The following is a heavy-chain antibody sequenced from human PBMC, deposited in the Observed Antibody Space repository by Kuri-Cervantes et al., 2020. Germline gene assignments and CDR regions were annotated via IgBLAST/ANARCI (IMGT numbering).Heavy chain of an antibody. V-gene: IGHV4-59*12. J-gene: IGHJ4*02. CDR3: AREGDGGNSFDY. CDR1: GGSISSYY. D-gene: IGHD4-23*01. Sequence: GSLRLSCTVSGGSISSYYWSWIRQPPGKGLEWIGYIYYSGSTYYNPSLKSRVTISVDTSKNQFSLKLSSVTAADTAVYYCAREGDGGNSFDYWGQGTLVNGSS. CDR2: IYYSGST.